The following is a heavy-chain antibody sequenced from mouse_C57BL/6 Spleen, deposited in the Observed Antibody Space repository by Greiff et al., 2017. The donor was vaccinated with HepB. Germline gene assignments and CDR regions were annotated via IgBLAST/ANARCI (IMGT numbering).Heavy chain of an antibody. CDR2: IHPNSGST. D-gene: IGHD3-2*02. CDR1: GYTFTSYW. Sequence: QVQLQQPGAELVKPGASVKLSCKASGYTFTSYWMHWVKQRPGQGLEWIGMIHPNSGSTNYNEKFKSKATLTVDKSSSTAYMQLSSLTSEDSAVYYGAKDSSGLWFAYWGQGTLVTVSA. J-gene: IGHJ3*01. V-gene: IGHV1-64*01. CDR3: AKDSSGLWFAY.